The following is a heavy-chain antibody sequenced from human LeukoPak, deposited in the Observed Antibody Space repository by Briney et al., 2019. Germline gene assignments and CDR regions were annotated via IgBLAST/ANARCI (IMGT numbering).Heavy chain of an antibody. J-gene: IGHJ4*02. CDR2: ISSSSSTI. CDR3: ARAGSSSGLGY. D-gene: IGHD6-6*01. Sequence: PGGSLRLSCAASGFTFSSYSMNWVRQAPGKGLEWVSYISSSSSTIYYADSVKGRFTISRDNAKNSLYLQMNSLRAEDTAVYYCARAGSSSGLGYWGQGTLVTVSS. CDR1: GFTFSSYS. V-gene: IGHV3-48*01.